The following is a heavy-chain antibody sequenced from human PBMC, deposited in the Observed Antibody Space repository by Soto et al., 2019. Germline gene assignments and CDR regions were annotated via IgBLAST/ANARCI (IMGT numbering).Heavy chain of an antibody. CDR3: ARELTTEYSNGCYYFDY. J-gene: IGHJ4*02. V-gene: IGHV3-53*04. CDR1: GFTVTSNY. CDR2: IYSGGST. Sequence: VQLVESGGGLVQPGGSLRLSCAASGFTVTSNYMICVRQAPGKGLEWVSVIYSGGSTYYADSVKRRFTISRHNSKNTLYLQMNSLRAEDTAVYYCARELTTEYSNGCYYFDYWGQGTLVTLSS. D-gene: IGHD6-19*01.